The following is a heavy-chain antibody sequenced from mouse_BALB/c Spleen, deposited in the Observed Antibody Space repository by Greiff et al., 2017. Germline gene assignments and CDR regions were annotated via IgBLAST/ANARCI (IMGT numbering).Heavy chain of an antibody. Sequence: QVHVKQSGAELVRPGASVKLSCKASGYSFTSYWMNWVKQRPGQGLEWIGMIHPSDSETRLNQKFKDKATLTVDKSSSTAYMQLSSPTSEDSAVYYCARSGVDGPWFAYWGQGTLVTVSA. J-gene: IGHJ3*01. CDR1: GYSFTSYW. CDR2: IHPSDSET. CDR3: ARSGVDGPWFAY. D-gene: IGHD2-3*01. V-gene: IGHV1-61*01.